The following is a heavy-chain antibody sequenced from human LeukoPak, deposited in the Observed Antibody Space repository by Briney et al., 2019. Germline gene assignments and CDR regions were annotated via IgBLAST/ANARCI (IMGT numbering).Heavy chain of an antibody. V-gene: IGHV4-30-4*01. D-gene: IGHD3-22*01. CDR2: IYYSGST. Sequence: SETLSLTCTVSGGSISSGDYYWSWIRQPPGKGLEWIGYIYYSGSTYYNPSLKSRVTISVDTSKNQFSLKLSSVTAADTAVYYCAGVDSSPLHAFDIWGQGTMVTVSS. J-gene: IGHJ3*02. CDR3: AGVDSSPLHAFDI. CDR1: GGSISSGDYY.